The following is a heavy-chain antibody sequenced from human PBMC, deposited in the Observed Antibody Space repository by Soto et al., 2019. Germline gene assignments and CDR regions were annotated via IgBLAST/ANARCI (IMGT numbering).Heavy chain of an antibody. V-gene: IGHV4-39*01. CDR3: AILGYYYGSGSYYRGGMDV. CDR2: IYYSGST. D-gene: IGHD3-10*01. Sequence: SETLSLTCTVSGGSISSSSYYWGWIRQPPGKGLEWIGSIYYSGSTYYNPSLKSRVTISVDTSKNQFSLKLSSVTAADTAVYYCAILGYYYGSGSYYRGGMDVWGQGTTVTVSS. J-gene: IGHJ6*02. CDR1: GGSISSSSYY.